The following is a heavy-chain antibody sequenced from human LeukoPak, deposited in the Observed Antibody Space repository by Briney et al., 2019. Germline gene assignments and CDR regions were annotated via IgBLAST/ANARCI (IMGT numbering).Heavy chain of an antibody. V-gene: IGHV3-64D*06. J-gene: IGHJ4*02. D-gene: IGHD6-13*01. CDR2: ISNNGGSK. Sequence: GGSLRLSCSASGFTFISYAIHWVRQAPGKGLEYVSAISNNGGSKYYADSVKGRFTISRDNSKNALYLQMSSLRVEDTAVYYCVKGGYSSSWSLFDYWGQGTLVTVSS. CDR1: GFTFISYA. CDR3: VKGGYSSSWSLFDY.